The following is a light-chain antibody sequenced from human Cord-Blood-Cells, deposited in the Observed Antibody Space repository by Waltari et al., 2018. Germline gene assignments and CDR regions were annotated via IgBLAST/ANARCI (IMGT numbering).Light chain of an antibody. CDR3: QQSYSTPYT. J-gene: IGKJ2*01. V-gene: IGKV1-39*01. CDR1: QSIISY. CDR2: AAS. Sequence: DIQMTQSPSSPSASVGDRVSITCRASQSIISYLHWYQQKPGTAPKLLIYAASSLQSGVPSRFSGSGSGTDFTLTISSLQPEDFATYYCQQSYSTPYTFGQGTKLEIK.